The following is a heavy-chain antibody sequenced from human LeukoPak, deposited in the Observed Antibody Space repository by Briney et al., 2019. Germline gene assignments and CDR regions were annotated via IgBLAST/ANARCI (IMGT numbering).Heavy chain of an antibody. V-gene: IGHV4-61*01. CDR1: GGSVNSGSHY. J-gene: IGHJ3*02. Sequence: SETLSLTCPVSGGSVNSGSHYWCWIRQPPGKGLEWIGYIYYSGSTNYNPSLKSRATMSLDTSKNQFSLNLNSVTAADTAVYYCARGRGYSYRAFDIWGQGTMVTVSS. CDR2: IYYSGST. CDR3: ARGRGYSYRAFDI. D-gene: IGHD5-18*01.